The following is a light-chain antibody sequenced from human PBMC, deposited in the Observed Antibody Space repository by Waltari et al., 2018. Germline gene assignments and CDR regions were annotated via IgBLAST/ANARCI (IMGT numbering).Light chain of an antibody. CDR1: SGSIAVNF. J-gene: IGLJ2*01. V-gene: IGLV6-57*03. Sequence: FVLTQPHSVSESPGKTVIISCTRSSGSIAVNFVQWFRQRPGSAPSTVIFEDRQRHVGVPNRVSASIDSPANSAYLTISGLEPDDEADYYCQSYDGRDHVIFGGGTKLTVL. CDR2: EDR. CDR3: QSYDGRDHVI.